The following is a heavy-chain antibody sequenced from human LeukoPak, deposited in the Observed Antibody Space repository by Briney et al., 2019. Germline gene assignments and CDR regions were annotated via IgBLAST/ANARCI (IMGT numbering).Heavy chain of an antibody. J-gene: IGHJ5*02. CDR1: GYSFTGYY. CDR2: INPNSGGT. Sequence: ASVKVSCXASGYSFTGYYMHWVRQAPGQGLEWMGRINPNSGGTNYAQKFQGRVTMTRDTSISTAYMKLSRLRSDDTAVYYCATTSSTWYNWFDPWGQGTLVTVSS. V-gene: IGHV1-2*06. D-gene: IGHD6-13*01. CDR3: ATTSSTWYNWFDP.